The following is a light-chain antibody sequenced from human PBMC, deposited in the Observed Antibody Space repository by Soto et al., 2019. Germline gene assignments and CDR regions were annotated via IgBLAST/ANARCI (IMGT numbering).Light chain of an antibody. J-gene: IGKJ1*01. CDR3: QQRSNWPWT. V-gene: IGKV3D-11*01. CDR1: QDVSSY. Sequence: EIVLTQSPATLSLSLGERATLSCRASQDVSSYLAWYQQKPGQAPRLLIYDASARATGIPARFSGSGSETDFTLTISSLEPEDFAVYYCQQRSNWPWTFGQGTKVDIK. CDR2: DAS.